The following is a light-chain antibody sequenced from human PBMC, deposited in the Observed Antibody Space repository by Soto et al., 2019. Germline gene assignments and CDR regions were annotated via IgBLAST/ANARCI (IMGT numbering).Light chain of an antibody. Sequence: DIQMTQSPSSVSASVGDRVTITCRASQGISNWLAWYQQKPGKAPKVLVSIVSSLQSGVPSRFSGSRSETDFTLNITSLQPEDSATYYCQQGNSFPLTIGGGTKVEI. V-gene: IGKV1-12*01. CDR3: QQGNSFPLT. CDR2: IVS. CDR1: QGISNW. J-gene: IGKJ4*01.